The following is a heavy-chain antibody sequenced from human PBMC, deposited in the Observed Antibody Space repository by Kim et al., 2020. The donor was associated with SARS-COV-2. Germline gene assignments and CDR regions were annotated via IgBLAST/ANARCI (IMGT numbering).Heavy chain of an antibody. Sequence: FQGRVTITADESTSTAYMELSSLRSEDTAVYYCAFPSWEIFGVVITSFDYWGQGTLVTVSS. J-gene: IGHJ4*02. D-gene: IGHD3-3*01. V-gene: IGHV1-69*01. CDR3: AFPSWEIFGVVITSFDY.